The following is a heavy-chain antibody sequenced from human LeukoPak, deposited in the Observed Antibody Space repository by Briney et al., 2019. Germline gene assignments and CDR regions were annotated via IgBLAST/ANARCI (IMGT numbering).Heavy chain of an antibody. CDR2: IYYSGTT. D-gene: IGHD6-6*01. V-gene: IGHV4-59*01. J-gene: IGHJ4*02. Sequence: SETLSLTCTVSSGSIGSYCWTWIRQPPGKELEWIGYIYYSGTTNYNPSFDKSRVTISLDTSKNQFSLKLSSVTAADTALYYCARGYSSSSYYFEYWGQGILVTVSS. CDR1: SGSIGSYC. CDR3: ARGYSSSSYYFEY.